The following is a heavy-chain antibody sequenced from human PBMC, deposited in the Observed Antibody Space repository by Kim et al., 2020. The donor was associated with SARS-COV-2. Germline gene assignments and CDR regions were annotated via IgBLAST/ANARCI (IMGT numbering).Heavy chain of an antibody. CDR1: GFNFKSYG. CDR2: IRSAGNKQ. CDR3: ARDGANWDVDY. Sequence: GGSLRLSCTGSGFNFKSYGFHWVRQAPGKGLEWLGFIRSAGNKQYYADSVKGRLTISRDNSKNTVYLQMSSLSADDTAVYYCARDGANWDVDYWGQGTLVTVFS. J-gene: IGHJ4*01. D-gene: IGHD1-26*01. V-gene: IGHV3-33*08.